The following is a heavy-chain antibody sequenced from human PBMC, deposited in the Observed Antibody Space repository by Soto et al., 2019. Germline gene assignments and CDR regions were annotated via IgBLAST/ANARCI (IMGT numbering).Heavy chain of an antibody. Sequence: SETLSLTCAVSGGSISIYYWSWIRQSPGKGLEWIGYFHNTGSTNYNPSLRSRVTISVDTSKNQFSLSLSSVTAADTAVYYCARSNSGYDSGDYWGHGTLVTVS. CDR2: FHNTGST. CDR1: GGSISIYY. J-gene: IGHJ4*01. D-gene: IGHD5-12*01. CDR3: ARSNSGYDSGDY. V-gene: IGHV4-59*01.